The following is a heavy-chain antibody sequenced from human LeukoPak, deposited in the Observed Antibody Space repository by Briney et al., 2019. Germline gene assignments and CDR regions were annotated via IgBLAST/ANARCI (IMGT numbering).Heavy chain of an antibody. J-gene: IGHJ4*02. CDR1: GFTFSSYS. Sequence: GGSLRLSCAGSGFTFSSYSMNWVRQAPGKGLEWVSSISTSSSYIYYADSVKGRFTISRDNAKNSLYLQMDSLKTEDTAVYYCTGNYYGSGSYADFDYWGQGTLVTVSS. D-gene: IGHD3-10*01. V-gene: IGHV3-21*04. CDR3: TGNYYGSGSYADFDY. CDR2: ISTSSSYI.